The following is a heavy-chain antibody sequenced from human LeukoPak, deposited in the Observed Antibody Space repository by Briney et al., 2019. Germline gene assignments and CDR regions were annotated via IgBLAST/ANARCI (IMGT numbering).Heavy chain of an antibody. Sequence: GASVKVSFKASGGTFSSYAISWVRQAPGQGLEWMGGIIPIFGTANYAQKFQGRVTITTDESTSTAYMELSSLRSEDTAVYYCVRDLFLDSFDPWGQGTLVTVSS. V-gene: IGHV1-69*05. CDR3: VRDLFLDSFDP. CDR1: GGTFSSYA. J-gene: IGHJ5*02. CDR2: IIPIFGTA. D-gene: IGHD3/OR15-3a*01.